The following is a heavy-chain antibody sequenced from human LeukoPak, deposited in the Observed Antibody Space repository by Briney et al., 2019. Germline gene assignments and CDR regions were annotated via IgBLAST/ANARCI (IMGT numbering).Heavy chain of an antibody. V-gene: IGHV4-39*01. J-gene: IGHJ4*02. D-gene: IGHD1-26*01. CDR3: ARHYQTVSYYFDY. Sequence: PSETLSLTCTVSGGSISSSSYYWGWIRQPPGKGLEWIGSIYHSGTTYYNPSLKSRVTISVDTSKNQFSLKLNSVTAADTAVYYCARHYQTVSYYFDYWGQGTLVTVSS. CDR2: IYHSGTT. CDR1: GGSISSSSYY.